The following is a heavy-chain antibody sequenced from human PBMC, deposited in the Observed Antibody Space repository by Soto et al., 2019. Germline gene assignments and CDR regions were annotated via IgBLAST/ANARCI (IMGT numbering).Heavy chain of an antibody. J-gene: IGHJ2*01. Sequence: GGSLRLSCAASGFTFSSYAMSWVRQAPGKGLEWVSAISGSGGSTYYADSVKGRFTISRDNSKNTLYLQMNSLRAEDTAVFYCAKAEVSSSWYWYFDLCGRGTLVTVSS. CDR2: ISGSGGST. D-gene: IGHD6-13*01. CDR3: AKAEVSSSWYWYFDL. V-gene: IGHV3-23*01. CDR1: GFTFSSYA.